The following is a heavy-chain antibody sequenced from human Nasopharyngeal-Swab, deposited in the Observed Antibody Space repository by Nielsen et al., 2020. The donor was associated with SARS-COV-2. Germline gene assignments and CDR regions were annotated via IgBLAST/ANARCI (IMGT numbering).Heavy chain of an antibody. J-gene: IGHJ4*02. CDR2: ISAFNGHT. V-gene: IGHV1-18*01. CDR3: ARGDSGSYSAY. Sequence: RAAAGQGLEWMGWISAFNGHTNYAQKFQGRVTMTTDTYTSTAYMELRTLRSDDTAVYYCARGDSGSYSAYWGQGTLVTVSS. D-gene: IGHD1-26*01.